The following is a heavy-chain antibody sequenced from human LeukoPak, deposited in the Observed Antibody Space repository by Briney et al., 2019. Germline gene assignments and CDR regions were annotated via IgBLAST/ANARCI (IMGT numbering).Heavy chain of an antibody. J-gene: IGHJ4*02. CDR1: GFTFDDYA. CDR3: AKDPVAVAFTGLDY. Sequence: SGGSLRLSCAASGFTFDDYAMHWVRQAPGKGLEWVSGISWNSGSIGYADSVKGRFTISRDNAKNSLYLQMNSLRAEDTALYYCAKDPVAVAFTGLDYWGQGTLVTVSS. D-gene: IGHD6-19*01. CDR2: ISWNSGSI. V-gene: IGHV3-9*01.